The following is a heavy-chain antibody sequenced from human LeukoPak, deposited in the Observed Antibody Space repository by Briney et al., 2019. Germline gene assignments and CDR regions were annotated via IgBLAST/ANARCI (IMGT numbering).Heavy chain of an antibody. CDR1: GSSFTSYW. Sequence: GESLKISCKGSGSSFTSYWIGWVRQIPGKGLEWMGIIYPGDSDTRYSPSFQGQVTISADKSISTAYLQWSSLKASDTAMYYCARRGVGSSSWYYFDYWGQGTLVTVSS. D-gene: IGHD6-13*01. CDR3: ARRGVGSSSWYYFDY. V-gene: IGHV5-51*01. CDR2: IYPGDSDT. J-gene: IGHJ4*02.